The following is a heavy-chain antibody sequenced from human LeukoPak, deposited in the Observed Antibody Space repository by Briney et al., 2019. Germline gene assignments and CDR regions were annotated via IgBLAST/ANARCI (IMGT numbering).Heavy chain of an antibody. J-gene: IGHJ6*02. CDR3: ARGSLTSGGSVYGMDV. CDR1: GGSISSSNW. CDR2: IYHSGST. D-gene: IGHD3-10*01. V-gene: IGHV4-4*02. Sequence: SETLSLTCAVSGGSISSSNWWSWVRQPPGKGLEWIGEIYHSGSTNYNPSLKSRVTISVDKSKNQFSLKLSSVTAADTAVYYCARGSLTSGGSVYGMDVWGQGTTVTVCS.